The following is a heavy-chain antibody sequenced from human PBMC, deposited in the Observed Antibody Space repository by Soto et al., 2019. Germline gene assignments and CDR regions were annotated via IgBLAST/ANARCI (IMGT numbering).Heavy chain of an antibody. CDR1: GVSLTSGTYY. J-gene: IGHJ4*02. CDR3: ASTEDFFDY. Sequence: QVQLQESGPGLVKPSQTLSLTCSVSGVSLTSGTYYWSWIRQHPGKGLEWIGYIFYSGSTDYNPSLKSRVNISVDTSKNQFSLKLSSVTDADTAVYYCASTEDFFDYWGQGNLVTVSS. CDR2: IFYSGST. V-gene: IGHV4-31*03.